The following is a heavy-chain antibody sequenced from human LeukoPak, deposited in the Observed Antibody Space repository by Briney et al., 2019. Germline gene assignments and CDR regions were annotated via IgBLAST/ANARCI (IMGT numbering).Heavy chain of an antibody. D-gene: IGHD2-8*01. V-gene: IGHV3-30*02. J-gene: IGHJ4*02. Sequence: PGGSLRLSCAASGFTFSSYGMHWVRQAPGKGLEWVAFIRYDGSNKYYADSVKGRFTISRDNSKNTLYLQMNSLRAEDTAVYYCTKSGTRLSFLVDYWGQGTLVTVSS. CDR2: IRYDGSNK. CDR3: TKSGTRLSFLVDY. CDR1: GFTFSSYG.